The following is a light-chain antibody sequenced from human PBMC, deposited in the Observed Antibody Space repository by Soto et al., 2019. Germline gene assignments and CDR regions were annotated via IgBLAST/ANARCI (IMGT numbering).Light chain of an antibody. J-gene: IGKJ4*01. CDR2: DAS. CDR1: QGISIY. Sequence: DIKMTQSPSSLSASVGDRVTIACRASQGISIYLAWYQQKPGKVPQLLIYDASTLQSGVLSRFSGSGYGTALTLTISGLQPEDVANYYCQKYNVAPLAFGGGTKVEIK. CDR3: QKYNVAPLA. V-gene: IGKV1-27*01.